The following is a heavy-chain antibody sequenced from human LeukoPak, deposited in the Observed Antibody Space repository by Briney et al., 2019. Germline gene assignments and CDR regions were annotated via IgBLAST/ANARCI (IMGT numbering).Heavy chain of an antibody. CDR2: ISYDGSNK. V-gene: IGHV3-30*03. CDR3: AREGQQPAPGDAEYFQH. Sequence: GGSLRLSCAASGFTLSNAWMNWVRQAPGKGLEWVAVISYDGSNKYYADSVRGRFTISRDNSKNTLYLQMNSLRAEDTAVYYCAREGQQPAPGDAEYFQHWGQGTLVTVSS. D-gene: IGHD6-13*01. CDR1: GFTLSNAW. J-gene: IGHJ1*01.